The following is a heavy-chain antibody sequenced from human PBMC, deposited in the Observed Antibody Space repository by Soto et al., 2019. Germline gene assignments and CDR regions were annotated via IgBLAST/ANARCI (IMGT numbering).Heavy chain of an antibody. CDR3: TSTIFGVVIPGGYYYGMDV. CDR2: IKSKTDGGTT. D-gene: IGHD3-3*01. V-gene: IGHV3-15*07. Sequence: PGGSLILSCAASGFTFSNAWMNWVRQAPGKGLEWVGRIKSKTDGGTTEYAASVKGRFTISRDDSKSIAYLQMNSLKTEDTAVYYCTSTIFGVVIPGGYYYGMDVWGQGTTVTVSS. CDR1: GFTFSNAW. J-gene: IGHJ6*02.